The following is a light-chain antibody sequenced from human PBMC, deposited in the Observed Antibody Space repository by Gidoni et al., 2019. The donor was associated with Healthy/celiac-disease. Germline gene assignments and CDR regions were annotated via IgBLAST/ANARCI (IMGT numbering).Light chain of an antibody. J-gene: IGKJ1*01. Sequence: EIVLTQSPGTLSLSPGERATLSCRASQSVSSSYLAWYQQKPGQAPRLLIYGASSGSGTDFTLTISRLEPEDCAVYYCQQYGRTFGQGTKVEIK. CDR2: GAS. V-gene: IGKV3-20*01. CDR3: QQYGRT. CDR1: QSVSSSY.